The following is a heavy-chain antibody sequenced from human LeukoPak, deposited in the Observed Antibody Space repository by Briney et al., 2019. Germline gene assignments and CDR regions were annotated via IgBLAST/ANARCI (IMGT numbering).Heavy chain of an antibody. J-gene: IGHJ3*02. V-gene: IGHV4-39*07. CDR1: GGSISSSNYY. Sequence: SETLSLTCTVSGGSISSSNYYWGWIRQPPGKGLEWIGSIYYSGSTYYNPSLKSRVTISVDTSKTQFSLKLSSVTAADTAVYYCARVSEMKDAFDIWGQGTMVTVSS. CDR3: ARVSEMKDAFDI. CDR2: IYYSGST. D-gene: IGHD1-14*01.